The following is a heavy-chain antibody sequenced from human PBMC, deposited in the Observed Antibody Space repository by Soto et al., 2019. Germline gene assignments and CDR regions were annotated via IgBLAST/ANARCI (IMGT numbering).Heavy chain of an antibody. CDR3: ARDLGSSSWFDY. D-gene: IGHD6-13*01. CDR2: IYYSGST. CDR1: GGSISSGGYY. Sequence: SETLSLTCTVSGGSISSGGYYWSWIRQHPGKGLEWIGYIYYSGSTYYNPSLKSRVTISVDTFKNQFSLKLSSVTAADTAVYYCARDLGSSSWFDYWGQGTLVTVSS. J-gene: IGHJ4*02. V-gene: IGHV4-31*03.